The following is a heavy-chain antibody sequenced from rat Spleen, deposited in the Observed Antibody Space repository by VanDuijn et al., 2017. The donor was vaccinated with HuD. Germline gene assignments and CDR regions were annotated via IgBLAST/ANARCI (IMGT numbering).Heavy chain of an antibody. D-gene: IGHD1-7*01. Sequence: EVQLQESGPGLVKPSQSLSLTCSVTGYSITSSYRWNWIRKFPGNKLEWMGFMNSAGNTNYNPSLKGRVSITRDTSKNQFFLQVNSVTTEDTATYYCARLWVFDYWGQGVMVTVSS. CDR1: GYSITSSYR. V-gene: IGHV3-3*01. CDR2: MNSAGNT. J-gene: IGHJ2*01. CDR3: ARLWVFDY.